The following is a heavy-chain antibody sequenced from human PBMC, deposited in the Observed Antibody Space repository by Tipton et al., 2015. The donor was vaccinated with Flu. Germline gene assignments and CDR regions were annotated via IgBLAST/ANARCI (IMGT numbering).Heavy chain of an antibody. Sequence: TLSLTCSVSGDSIGSPYFWGWIRQSPGKGLEWIGDVHQTGTTYYNPSLGSRVTITVDRPRNHFSLRLTSVTVADTAVYYCARRGYSNYVSEPKNWFDSWGQGTLVTVSS. CDR2: VHQTGTT. CDR3: ARRGYSNYVSEPKNWFDS. V-gene: IGHV4-38-2*01. D-gene: IGHD5-24*01. J-gene: IGHJ5*01. CDR1: GDSIGSPYF.